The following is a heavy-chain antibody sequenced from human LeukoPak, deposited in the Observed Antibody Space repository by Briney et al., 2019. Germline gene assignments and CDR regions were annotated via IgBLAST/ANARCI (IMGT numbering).Heavy chain of an antibody. CDR3: ARLWSPREWYFDL. V-gene: IGHV3-21*01. D-gene: IGHD1-26*01. CDR1: GFTFSSYS. CDR2: ISSSSYI. Sequence: PGGSLRLSCAASGFTFSSYSMNWVRQAPGKGLEWVSSISSSSYIYYADSVKGRFTISRDNAKNSLYLQMNSLRAEDTAVYYCARLWSPREWYFDLWGRGTLVTVSS. J-gene: IGHJ2*01.